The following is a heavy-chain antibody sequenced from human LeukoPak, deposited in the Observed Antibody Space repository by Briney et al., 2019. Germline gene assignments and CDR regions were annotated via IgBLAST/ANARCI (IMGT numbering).Heavy chain of an antibody. J-gene: IGHJ2*01. CDR3: ARDRGDYVSSPYWYFDL. CDR1: GGSISSSSYY. CDR2: IYYSGST. V-gene: IGHV4-39*07. D-gene: IGHD4-17*01. Sequence: KPSETLSLTCTVSGGSISSSSYYWGWIRQPPGKGLEWIGSIYYSGSTYYNPSLKSRVTISVDTSKNQFSLKLSSVTAADTAVYYCARDRGDYVSSPYWYFDLWGRGTLVTVSS.